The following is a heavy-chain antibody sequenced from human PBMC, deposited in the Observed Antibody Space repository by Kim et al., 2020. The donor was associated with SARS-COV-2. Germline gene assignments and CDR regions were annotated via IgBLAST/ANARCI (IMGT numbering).Heavy chain of an antibody. V-gene: IGHV4-34*01. D-gene: IGHD3-9*01. CDR3: ARRDFDWLLYQPDYFDY. J-gene: IGHJ4*02. Sequence: LKSRVTISVDTSKNQFSLKLSSVPAADTAVYYCARRDFDWLLYQPDYFDYWGQGTLVTVSS.